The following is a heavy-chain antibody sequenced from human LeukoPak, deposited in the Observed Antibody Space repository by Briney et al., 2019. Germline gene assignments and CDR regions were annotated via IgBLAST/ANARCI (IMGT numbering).Heavy chain of an antibody. CDR2: IKQDGSEK. J-gene: IGHJ4*02. CDR3: ARDSSGWTYYFDY. Sequence: GGSLRLSCAASGFTFSSYWMSWVRHAPGKGLEWVANIKQDGSEKYYVDSVKGRFTISRDNAKNSLYLQMNSLRAEDTAVYYCARDSSGWTYYFDYWGQGTLVTVSS. V-gene: IGHV3-7*01. CDR1: GFTFSSYW. D-gene: IGHD6-19*01.